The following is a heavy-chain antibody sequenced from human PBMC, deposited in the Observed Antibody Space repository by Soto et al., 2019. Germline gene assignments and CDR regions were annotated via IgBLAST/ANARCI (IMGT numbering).Heavy chain of an antibody. CDR3: ARGEQYRARIFDY. J-gene: IGHJ4*02. V-gene: IGHV6-1*01. Sequence: SQTLSLTCGISGDSVSSNSAAWNWLRQSPSRGLEWLGRTYYRSKWYNDYAVSVESRITINPDTSKNHFSLQLNFVTPEDTAVYFCARGEQYRARIFDYSGTGTLVTVSS. CDR1: GDSVSSNSAA. CDR2: TYYRSKWYN. D-gene: IGHD1-26*01.